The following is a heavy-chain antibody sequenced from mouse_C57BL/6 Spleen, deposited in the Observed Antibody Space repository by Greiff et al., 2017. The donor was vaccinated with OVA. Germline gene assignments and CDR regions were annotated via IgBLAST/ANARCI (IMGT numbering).Heavy chain of an antibody. D-gene: IGHD1-1*01. J-gene: IGHJ2*01. CDR2: IHPNSGST. CDR1: GYTFTSYW. V-gene: IGHV1-64*01. Sequence: VQLQQPGAELVKPGASVKLSCKASGYTFTSYWMHWVKQRPGQGLEWIGMIHPNSGSTNYNEKFKSKATLTVDKSSSTAYMQLSSLTSEDSAVYYCARDTTVVAYFDYWGQGTTLTVSS. CDR3: ARDTTVVAYFDY.